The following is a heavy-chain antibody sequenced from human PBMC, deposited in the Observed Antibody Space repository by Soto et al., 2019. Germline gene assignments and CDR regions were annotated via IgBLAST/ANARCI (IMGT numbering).Heavy chain of an antibody. J-gene: IGHJ3*01. Sequence: EVQLVESGGGLVQPGRSLRLSCAASGFTFDDYAMHWVRQAPGKGLEWVSGISWNSGSIGYADSVKGRFTISRDNAKNSLYLQMNSLRAEDTALYYWAKDTGVWFGGGVFWGQGTMVTVSS. CDR2: ISWNSGSI. V-gene: IGHV3-9*01. D-gene: IGHD3-10*01. CDR3: AKDTGVWFGGGVF. CDR1: GFTFDDYA.